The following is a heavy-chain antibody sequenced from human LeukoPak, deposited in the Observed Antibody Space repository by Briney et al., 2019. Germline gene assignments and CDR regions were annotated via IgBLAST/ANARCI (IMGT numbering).Heavy chain of an antibody. CDR2: TFAGYSYS. Sequence: GESLKISCQSFGYNFTPYWIVWVHQMPGKGLEWMGITFAGYSYSIYSPSFQGQVTMSVDKSISTAYLQWSSLKASDTAMYYCARQGSGYSPTYYYYMDVWGKGTTVTISS. D-gene: IGHD5-18*01. CDR3: ARQGSGYSPTYYYYMDV. V-gene: IGHV5-51*07. J-gene: IGHJ6*03. CDR1: GYNFTPYW.